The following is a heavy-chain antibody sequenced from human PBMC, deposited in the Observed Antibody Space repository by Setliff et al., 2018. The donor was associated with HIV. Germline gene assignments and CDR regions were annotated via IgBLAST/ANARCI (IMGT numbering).Heavy chain of an antibody. CDR2: ISTSGSP. CDR1: GGSISGHF. CDR3: ARDNLYNSVSYYPNYGMDV. Sequence: KPSETLSLPCTVSGGSISGHFWSWIRQPAGKGLEWIGRISTSGSPNYNPSLKSRVTLSVDTSKYQFSLKLSSVTAADTVLDYCARDNLYNSVSYYPNYGMDVWGLGTTVTVSS. D-gene: IGHD3-10*01. J-gene: IGHJ6*02. V-gene: IGHV4-4*07.